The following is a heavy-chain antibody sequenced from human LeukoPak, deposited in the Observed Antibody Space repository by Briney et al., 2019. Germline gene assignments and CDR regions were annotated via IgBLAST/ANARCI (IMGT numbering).Heavy chain of an antibody. J-gene: IGHJ5*02. Sequence: SETLSLTCNVSGGSMSNIYYWSWIRQPPGKGLEWIGEINHSGSTNYNPSLKSRVTISVDTSKNQFSLKLSSVTAADTAVYYCARRGTIFGRTARWFDPWGQGTLVTVSS. CDR3: ARRGTIFGRTARWFDP. CDR1: GGSMSNIYY. V-gene: IGHV4-34*01. CDR2: INHSGST. D-gene: IGHD3-3*01.